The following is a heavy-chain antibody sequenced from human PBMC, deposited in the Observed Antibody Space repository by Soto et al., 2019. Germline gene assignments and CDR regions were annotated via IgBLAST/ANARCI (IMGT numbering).Heavy chain of an antibody. CDR2: INPSGGGST. J-gene: IGHJ6*02. V-gene: IGHV1-46*01. CDR1: GYSFTNYY. D-gene: IGHD6-13*01. Sequence: ASVKVSCKASGYSFTNYYIHWVRQAPGQGLEWKGVINPSGGGSTTYAQRFQGRVTMARDTSTSTVYMDLSSLTSEDTAVYYCARERIVAVGTDGYYYYNGMDVWGQGTTVTVSS. CDR3: ARERIVAVGTDGYYYYNGMDV.